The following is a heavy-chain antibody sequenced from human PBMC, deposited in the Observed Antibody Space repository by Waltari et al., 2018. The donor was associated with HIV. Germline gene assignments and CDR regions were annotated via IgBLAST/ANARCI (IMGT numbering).Heavy chain of an antibody. D-gene: IGHD6-19*01. CDR3: ARDLYSSGWGYFDY. CDR2: IKQDGSEK. J-gene: IGHJ4*02. V-gene: IGHV3-7*01. CDR1: GLTFSCSW. Sequence: EVQLVESGGGLVQPGGSLGLYGADSGLTFSCSWMSWVRQAPGKGLEWVANIKQDGSEKYYVDSVKGRFTISRDNAKNSLYLQMNSLRAEDTAVYYCARDLYSSGWGYFDYWGQGTLVTVSS.